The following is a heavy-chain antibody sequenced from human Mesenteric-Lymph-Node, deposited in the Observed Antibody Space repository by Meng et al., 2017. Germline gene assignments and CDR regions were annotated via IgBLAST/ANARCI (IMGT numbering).Heavy chain of an antibody. J-gene: IGHJ6*01. CDR2: IYYSGST. Sequence: GSLRLSCTVSGGSISTYYWSWIRQSPGKGLEWIGNIYYSGSTNYNPSLKSRATISIDTSKDQFSLNLTSVVTADTAVYYCARGDYAYYGMDVWGQGAAVTVSS. CDR1: GGSISTYY. V-gene: IGHV4-59*01. CDR3: ARGDYAYYGMDV. D-gene: IGHD4-17*01.